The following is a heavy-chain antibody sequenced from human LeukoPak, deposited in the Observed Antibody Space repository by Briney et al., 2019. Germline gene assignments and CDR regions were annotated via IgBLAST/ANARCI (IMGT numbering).Heavy chain of an antibody. CDR1: GFTFSSYA. J-gene: IGHJ4*02. CDR3: AEGGNYYDSSGYYSWVDY. Sequence: PGGSLRLSCAASGFTFSSYAMSWVRQAPGKGLEWVSAISGSGGSTYYADSVKGRFTISRDNSKNTLYLQMNSLRAEDTAVYYCAEGGNYYDSSGYYSWVDYWGQGTLVTVSS. D-gene: IGHD3-22*01. V-gene: IGHV3-23*01. CDR2: ISGSGGST.